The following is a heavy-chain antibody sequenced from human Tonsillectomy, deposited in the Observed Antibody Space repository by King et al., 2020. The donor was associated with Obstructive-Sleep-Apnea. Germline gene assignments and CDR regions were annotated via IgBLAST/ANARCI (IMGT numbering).Heavy chain of an antibody. CDR3: AKDGCSGGSCYSGWFDP. D-gene: IGHD2-15*01. J-gene: IGHJ5*02. Sequence: VQLVESGGGLVQPGGSLRLSCAASGFTFSSYAMSWVRQAPGKGLEWVSSISGGGGGPYSAASLKARFTISRDNSKNTLYLQMNSLKAEDTAVYYCAKDGCSGGSCYSGWFDPWGQGTLVTVSS. V-gene: IGHV3-23*04. CDR1: GFTFSSYA. CDR2: ISGGGGGP.